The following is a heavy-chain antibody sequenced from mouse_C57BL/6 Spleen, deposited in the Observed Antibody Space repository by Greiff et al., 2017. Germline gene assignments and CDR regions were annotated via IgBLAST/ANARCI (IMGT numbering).Heavy chain of an antibody. J-gene: IGHJ1*03. D-gene: IGHD1-1*01. Sequence: VQLQQSGPGLAKPSPTLSLTCSVTGYSITSDYWNWIRKFPGNKLEYMGYISYSGSTYSKPSLKSRISITRDTSKNQYYLQLNSVTTEDTATYYCARESNYYGSSSYWYFDVWGTGTTVTVSS. CDR2: ISYSGST. V-gene: IGHV3-8*01. CDR1: GYSITSDY. CDR3: ARESNYYGSSSYWYFDV.